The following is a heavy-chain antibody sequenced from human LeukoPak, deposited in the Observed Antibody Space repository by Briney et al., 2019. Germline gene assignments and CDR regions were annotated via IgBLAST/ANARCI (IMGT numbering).Heavy chain of an antibody. V-gene: IGHV3-21*01. CDR1: GFTFSSYS. J-gene: IGHJ4*02. Sequence: PGGSLRLSCAASGFTFSSYSMNWVRQAPGKGLEWVSSISSSSSYIYYADSVKGRFTISRDNAKNSLYLQMNSLRAEDTAVYYCARGNYDSSGYYYSAFDYWGQGTLDTVSS. CDR3: ARGNYDSSGYYYSAFDY. D-gene: IGHD3-22*01. CDR2: ISSSSSYI.